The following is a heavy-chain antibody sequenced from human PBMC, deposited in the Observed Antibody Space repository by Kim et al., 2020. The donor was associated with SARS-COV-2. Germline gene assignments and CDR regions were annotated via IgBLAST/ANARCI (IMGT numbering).Heavy chain of an antibody. Sequence: GGSLRLSCAASGFTFSDYYMSWIRQAPGKGLEWVSYISSSGSTIYYADSVKGRFTISRDNAKNSLYLQMNSLRAEDTAVYYCARGLTFVDTAMVRWGPGWCDPWGQGTLVTVSS. CDR2: ISSSGSTI. D-gene: IGHD5-18*01. J-gene: IGHJ5*02. CDR1: GFTFSDYY. V-gene: IGHV3-11*01. CDR3: ARGLTFVDTAMVRWGPGWCDP.